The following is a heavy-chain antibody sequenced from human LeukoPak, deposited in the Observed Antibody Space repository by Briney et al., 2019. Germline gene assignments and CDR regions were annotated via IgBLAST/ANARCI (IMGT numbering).Heavy chain of an antibody. D-gene: IGHD3-22*01. J-gene: IGHJ6*03. Sequence: SETLSLTCTVSGDSISSSNCYWGWIRQPPGKGLEWIGSIYFSGGTYYNPSLKSRVTISVDTSKNQFSLKLSSVTAADTAVYYCARLDYYDSSGYNTGGYYYMDVWGKGTTVTISS. CDR3: ARLDYYDSSGYNTGGYYYMDV. CDR2: IYFSGGT. CDR1: GDSISSSNCY. V-gene: IGHV4-39*01.